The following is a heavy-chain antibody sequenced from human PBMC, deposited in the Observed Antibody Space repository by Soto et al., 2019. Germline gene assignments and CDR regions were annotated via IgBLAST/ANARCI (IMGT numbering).Heavy chain of an antibody. CDR2: ISAHNGNT. J-gene: IGHJ4*02. CDR3: ARGRYGDY. CDR1: GYGFTTYG. Sequence: QIHLVQSGAEVKKPGASVKVSCKGSGYGFTTYGITWVRQAPGQGLEWMAWISAHNGNTNYAQKLQGRVTVTRHTSTSPAYMELRSLRSDVTAVYSCARGRYGDYWGQGALVTVSS. V-gene: IGHV1-18*01. D-gene: IGHD1-1*01.